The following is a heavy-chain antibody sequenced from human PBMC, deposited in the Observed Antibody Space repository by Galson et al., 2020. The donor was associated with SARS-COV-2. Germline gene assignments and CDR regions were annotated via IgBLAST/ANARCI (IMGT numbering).Heavy chain of an antibody. CDR2: IYPGDSDT. CDR3: ARHTLYGGNPYDALDT. V-gene: IGHV5-51*01. J-gene: IGHJ3*02. Sequence: KIGESLKISCKGSGYSFTSYWIGWVRQMSGKGLEWMGIIYPGDSDTRYSPSFQGQVTISADKSISTAYLQWSSLKASDTAMYYCARHTLYGGNPYDALDTWGQGTMVTVSS. D-gene: IGHD4-17*01. CDR1: GYSFTSYW.